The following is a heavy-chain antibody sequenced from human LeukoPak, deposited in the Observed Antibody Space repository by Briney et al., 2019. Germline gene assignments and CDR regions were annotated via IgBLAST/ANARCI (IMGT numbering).Heavy chain of an antibody. Sequence: PSDTLSLTCAVSGYSITSSSWWGRIRQPPGKGLEWIGYIYHSGTAYYNPSLQSRVTMSVDTSKNQFSLKLSSVTAVDTAVCYCARKENVYYYFDYWGQGTLVTVSS. J-gene: IGHJ4*02. CDR1: GYSITSSSW. CDR2: IYHSGTA. D-gene: IGHD3-10*01. V-gene: IGHV4-28*01. CDR3: ARKENVYYYFDY.